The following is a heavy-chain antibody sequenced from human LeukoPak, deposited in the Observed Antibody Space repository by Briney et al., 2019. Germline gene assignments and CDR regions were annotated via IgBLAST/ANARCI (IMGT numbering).Heavy chain of an antibody. CDR3: ARDWGAGATYYYYGMDV. CDR1: GGPISSYY. J-gene: IGHJ6*02. D-gene: IGHD1-26*01. CDR2: IYSSGSS. V-gene: IGHV4-4*07. Sequence: SETLSLTCTVSGGPISSYYWCWIRQPAGKGLEWIGRIYSSGSSNHNPSLKSRVTISVDTSKNQFSLKLSSVTAADTAVYYCARDWGAGATYYYYGMDVWGQGTTVTVSS.